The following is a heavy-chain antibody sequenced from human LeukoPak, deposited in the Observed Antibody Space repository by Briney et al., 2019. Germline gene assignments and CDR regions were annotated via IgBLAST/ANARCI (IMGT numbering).Heavy chain of an antibody. V-gene: IGHV4-59*01. CDR1: GRSSTVFY. Sequence: SETLSLTSTVSGRSSTVFYSGWVRQPPGKGLEWIGYIYYSGSTDYNPSLKSRVTTSLDTSENQFSLNLNSVTAADTAVYYCARGVITLGTTVAKCFDSWGQGTLVTVSS. D-gene: IGHD1-1*01. CDR3: ARGVITLGTTVAKCFDS. CDR2: IYYSGST. J-gene: IGHJ4*02.